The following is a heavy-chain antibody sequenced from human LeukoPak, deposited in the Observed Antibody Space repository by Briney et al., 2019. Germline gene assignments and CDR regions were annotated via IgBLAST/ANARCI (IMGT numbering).Heavy chain of an antibody. J-gene: IGHJ4*02. CDR3: ARVHIPGIAVAGTNDY. Sequence: GGSLRLSCAASGFTFSSYWMSWVRQAPGKGLEWVANIKQDGSEKYYVDSVKGRFTISRDNAKNSLYLQMNSLRAEDTAVYYCARVHIPGIAVAGTNDYWGQGTLVTVSS. CDR2: IKQDGSEK. D-gene: IGHD6-19*01. CDR1: GFTFSSYW. V-gene: IGHV3-7*01.